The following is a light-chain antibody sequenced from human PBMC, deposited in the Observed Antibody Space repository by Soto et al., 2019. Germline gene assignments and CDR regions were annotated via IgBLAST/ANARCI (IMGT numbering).Light chain of an antibody. V-gene: IGKV3-20*01. CDR2: GAS. Sequence: EIVLTQSPGTLSLSPGERATLSCRASQSVRSNYLAWYQQKPGQAPRLLIYGASSRATGIPDRFSGTGSGTDFTLTISRLEPEDFAVSYCQQYGGSPYTFGQGTKLEI. J-gene: IGKJ2*01. CDR1: QSVRSNY. CDR3: QQYGGSPYT.